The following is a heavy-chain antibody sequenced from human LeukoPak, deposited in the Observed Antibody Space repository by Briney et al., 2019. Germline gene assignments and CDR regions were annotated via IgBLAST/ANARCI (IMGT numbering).Heavy chain of an antibody. CDR1: GFTFSNFA. D-gene: IGHD5-12*01. CDR3: AKDLRVASYFDY. V-gene: IGHV3-23*01. J-gene: IGHJ4*02. CDR2: VSGGGST. Sequence: GGSLRLSCAASGFTFSNFAMSWVRQAPGKGLEWVSAVSGGGSTYYADSVKGRFTISRDNSKNTLYLQMNSLRAEDTAVYYCAKDLRVASYFDYWGQGTLVTVSS.